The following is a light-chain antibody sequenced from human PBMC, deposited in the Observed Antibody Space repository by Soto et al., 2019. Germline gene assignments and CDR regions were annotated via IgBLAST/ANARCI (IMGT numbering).Light chain of an antibody. CDR3: QSYDSRLSTFV. V-gene: IGLV1-40*01. J-gene: IGLJ1*01. Sequence: QSVLTQSPSVSGAPGQRVTISCAGNSSNIGAGYDVHWYKQLPGTAPKVLIYGNDNRPLGVPDRFSGSKSGTSGSLVISGLQAEDAADYYCQSYDSRLSTFVFGSGTKVTV. CDR2: GND. CDR1: SSNIGAGYD.